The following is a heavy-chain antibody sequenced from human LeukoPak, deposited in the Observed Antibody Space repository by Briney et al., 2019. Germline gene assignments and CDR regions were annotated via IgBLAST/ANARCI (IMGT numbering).Heavy chain of an antibody. CDR3: ARAGGYNQGREACDL. D-gene: IGHD1-1*01. J-gene: IGHJ3*01. CDR1: GYTLTTYC. CDR2: ISGYNGDT. V-gene: IGHV1-18*01. Sequence: GASVKVSCKASGYTLTTYCITWDREAPGQGLEWMGWISGYNGDTNYAQKLQGRVTMTTDTSTSTAYMELRSLRLDDTAVYYCARAGGYNQGREACDLWGQGTMVSVSS.